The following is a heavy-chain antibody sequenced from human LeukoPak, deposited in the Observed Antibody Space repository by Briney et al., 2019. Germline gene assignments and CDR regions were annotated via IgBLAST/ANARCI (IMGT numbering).Heavy chain of an antibody. D-gene: IGHD2-15*01. CDR3: ASYYCSSGSCYFDY. Sequence: GGSLRLSCAASGFTFSNAWMSWVRQAPGKGLEWVSVIYSAGTTYYADAVKGRFTVSKENSKNTVYLQMNSLRAADTAVYYCASYYCSSGSCYFDYWGQGTLVTVSS. CDR1: GFTFSNAW. V-gene: IGHV3-53*01. J-gene: IGHJ4*02. CDR2: IYSAGTT.